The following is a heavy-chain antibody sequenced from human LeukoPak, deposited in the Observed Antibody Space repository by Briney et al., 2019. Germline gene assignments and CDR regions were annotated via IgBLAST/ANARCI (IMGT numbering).Heavy chain of an antibody. J-gene: IGHJ6*02. D-gene: IGHD3-10*01. CDR3: AKEVRELGYYGMDV. CDR2: ISWNSGSI. Sequence: GGSLRLSCAASGFTFDDYAMHWVRQAPGKGLEWVSGISWNSGSIGYADSVKARFTTSRDNAKNSLYLQMNSLRAEDTALYYCAKEVRELGYYGMDVWGQGTTVTVSS. CDR1: GFTFDDYA. V-gene: IGHV3-9*01.